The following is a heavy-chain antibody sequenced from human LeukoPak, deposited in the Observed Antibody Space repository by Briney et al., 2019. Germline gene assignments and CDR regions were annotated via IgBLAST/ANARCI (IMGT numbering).Heavy chain of an antibody. Sequence: GGFLRLSCAASGFTFSKYWMTWVRQASGKGLEWVANIKEAGSEKYYVDSVKGRFTISRDNAKNSLYLQMNSLRAEDTALYYCARGLPTRGNCNDWVTDGVCWGQGTLVTVSS. J-gene: IGHJ4*02. CDR2: IKEAGSEK. CDR1: GFTFSKYW. CDR3: ARGLPTRGNCNDWVTDGVC. V-gene: IGHV3-7*04. D-gene: IGHD1-1*01.